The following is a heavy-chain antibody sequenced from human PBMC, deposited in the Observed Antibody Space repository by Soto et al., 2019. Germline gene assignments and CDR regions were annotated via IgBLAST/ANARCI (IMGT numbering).Heavy chain of an antibody. J-gene: IGHJ6*02. CDR1: GFSLSTSGMC. CDR3: ARMVRIAARPDDYYYYYGMDV. D-gene: IGHD6-6*01. CDR2: IDWDDDK. Sequence: SGPTLVNPTQTLTLTCTFSGFSLSTSGMCVSWIRQPPGKALEWLALIDWDDDKYYSTSLKTRLTISKDTSKNQVVLTMTNMDPVDTATYYCARMVRIAARPDDYYYYYGMDVWGQGTTVTVSS. V-gene: IGHV2-70*01.